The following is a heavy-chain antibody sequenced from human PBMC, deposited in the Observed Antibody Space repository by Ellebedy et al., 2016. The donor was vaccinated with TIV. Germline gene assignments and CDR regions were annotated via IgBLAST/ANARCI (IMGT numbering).Heavy chain of an antibody. CDR1: GGSLSSDY. CDR2: INHSGST. Sequence: MPSETLSLTCAVHGGSLSSDYWSWIRQSPEKGLEWIGEINHSGSTSYNPSLKSRVSISVDTPKKQFSLKMSSVTAADTAVYYCARAFQYSSGWAFDYWGQGTLVTVSS. V-gene: IGHV4-34*01. D-gene: IGHD6-19*01. J-gene: IGHJ4*02. CDR3: ARAFQYSSGWAFDY.